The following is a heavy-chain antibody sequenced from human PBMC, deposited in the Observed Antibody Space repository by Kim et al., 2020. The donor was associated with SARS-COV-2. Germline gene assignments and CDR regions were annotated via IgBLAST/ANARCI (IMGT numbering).Heavy chain of an antibody. CDR1: GFTFSSYW. CDR2: INSDGSST. CDR3: ARLFDPLPRDRYYYYYYGMDV. Sequence: GGSLRLSCAASGFTFSSYWMHWVRQAPGKGLVWVSRINSDGSSTSYADSVKGRFTISRDNAKNTLYLQMNSLRAEDTAVYYCARLFDPLPRDRYYYYYYGMDVWGQGTTVTVSS. J-gene: IGHJ6*02. D-gene: IGHD3-9*01. V-gene: IGHV3-74*01.